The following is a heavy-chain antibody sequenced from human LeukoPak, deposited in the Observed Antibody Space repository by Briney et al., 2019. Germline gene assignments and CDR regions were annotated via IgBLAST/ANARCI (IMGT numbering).Heavy chain of an antibody. CDR3: ATTLGYTYGY. CDR2: ISSSSDTT. V-gene: IGHV3-23*01. CDR1: GFTFSIYS. Sequence: GGSLRLSCAASGFTFSIYSMSWVRQAPGKGLEWVSTISSSSDTTYYADSVKGRFTISRDNSKSTLYLQMNSLRAEDTAMYYCATTLGYTYGYWGQGTLVTVSS. J-gene: IGHJ4*02. D-gene: IGHD5-18*01.